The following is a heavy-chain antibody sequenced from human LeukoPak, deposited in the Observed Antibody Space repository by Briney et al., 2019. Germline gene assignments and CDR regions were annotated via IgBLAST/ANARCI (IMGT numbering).Heavy chain of an antibody. CDR1: GGSISSSSYY. CDR2: IYYSGST. Sequence: PSETLSLTCTVSGGSISSSSYYWGWIRQPPGKGLEWIGSIYYSGSTYYNPSLKSRVTISVDTSKNQFSLKLSSVTAADTAVYYCARLSGAYYYGSGSYLRFDPWGQGTLVTVSS. D-gene: IGHD3-10*01. J-gene: IGHJ5*02. CDR3: ARLSGAYYYGSGSYLRFDP. V-gene: IGHV4-39*01.